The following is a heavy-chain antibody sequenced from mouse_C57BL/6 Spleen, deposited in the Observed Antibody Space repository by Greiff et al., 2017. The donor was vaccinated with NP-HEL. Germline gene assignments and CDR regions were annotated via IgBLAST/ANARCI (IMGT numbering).Heavy chain of an antibody. D-gene: IGHD2-4*01. J-gene: IGHJ3*01. CDR3: ASQGVIYYDYDWFAY. Sequence: DVMLVESGGGLVKPGGSLKLSCAASGFTFSSYTMSWVRQTPEKRLEWVATISGGGGNTYYPDSVKGRFTISRDNAKNTLYLQMSSLRSEDTALYYCASQGVIYYDYDWFAYWGQGTLVTVSA. V-gene: IGHV5-9*01. CDR1: GFTFSSYT. CDR2: ISGGGGNT.